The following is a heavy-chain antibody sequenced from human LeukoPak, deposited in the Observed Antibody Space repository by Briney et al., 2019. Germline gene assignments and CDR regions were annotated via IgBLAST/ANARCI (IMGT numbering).Heavy chain of an antibody. V-gene: IGHV4-39*01. D-gene: IGHD4/OR15-4a*01. CDR1: GGSISSSSYY. J-gene: IGHJ4*02. Sequence: SETLSLTCTVSGGSISSSSYYWGWIRQPPGKGLEWIGSIYYSGSTYYNPSLKSRVTISVDTSKNQFSLKLSSVTAADTAVYYCARHPQWGATSWGQGTLVTVSS. CDR2: IYYSGST. CDR3: ARHPQWGATS.